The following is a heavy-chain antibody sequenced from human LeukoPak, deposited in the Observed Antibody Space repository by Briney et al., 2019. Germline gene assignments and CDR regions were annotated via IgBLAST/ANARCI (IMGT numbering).Heavy chain of an antibody. D-gene: IGHD3-22*01. CDR3: ARLIYYDSSGSPPAFDI. CDR1: GFTFSTNW. CDR2: IKQTGSEK. J-gene: IGHJ3*02. V-gene: IGHV3-7*01. Sequence: RGSLRLSCAASGFTFSTNWMSWVRQAPGKGLEWVANIKQTGSEKYYVDSVKGRFTISRDNAKNSLYLQMNSLRAEDTAVYYCARLIYYDSSGSPPAFDIWGQGTMVTVSS.